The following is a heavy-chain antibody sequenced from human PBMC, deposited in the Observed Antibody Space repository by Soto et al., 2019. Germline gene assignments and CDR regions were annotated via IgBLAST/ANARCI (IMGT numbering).Heavy chain of an antibody. CDR2: INSDGSST. CDR1: GFSFSSYW. CDR3: ATVVQAATRYFQH. D-gene: IGHD2-2*01. Sequence: VQLVESGGGLVQPGGSLRLSCAASGFSFSSYWMHWVRHAPGKGLVWVSRINSDGSSTTYASSVKGRFTISRDNAKNTLYLHMNSLTPADPAVYYCATVVQAATRYFQHWSKRTLVTVSS. J-gene: IGHJ1*01. V-gene: IGHV3-74*01.